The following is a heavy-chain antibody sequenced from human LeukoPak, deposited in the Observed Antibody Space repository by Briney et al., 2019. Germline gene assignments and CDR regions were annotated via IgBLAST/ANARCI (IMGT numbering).Heavy chain of an antibody. Sequence: PGGSLRLSCAASGFTFSSHCMNWARQAPGKGLEWVANIKQDGSEKYYVDPVKGRFTISRDNAKNSLYLQMNSLRAEDTAVYYCARGTAGGVIKWGIDYWGQGTLVTVSS. CDR2: IKQDGSEK. J-gene: IGHJ4*02. CDR1: GFTFSSHC. D-gene: IGHD3-16*02. V-gene: IGHV3-7*01. CDR3: ARGTAGGVIKWGIDY.